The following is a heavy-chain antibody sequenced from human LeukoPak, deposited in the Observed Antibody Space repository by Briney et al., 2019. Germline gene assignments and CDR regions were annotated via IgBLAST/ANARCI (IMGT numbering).Heavy chain of an antibody. V-gene: IGHV3-7*01. Sequence: GGSLRLSCAASGFTFSSYWMSWVRQAPGKGLEWVANIKQDGSEKYYVDSVKGRFTISRDNAKNSLYLQMNSLRAEDTAVYYCARGATLPGILYYFDYWGQGTLVTVSS. J-gene: IGHJ4*02. CDR2: IKQDGSEK. CDR1: GFTFSSYW. D-gene: IGHD2/OR15-2a*01. CDR3: ARGATLPGILYYFDY.